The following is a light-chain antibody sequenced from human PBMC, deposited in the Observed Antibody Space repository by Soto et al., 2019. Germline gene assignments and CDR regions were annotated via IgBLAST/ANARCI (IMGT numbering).Light chain of an antibody. V-gene: IGKV1-39*01. CDR2: DAS. CDR3: QQSYSDPRT. Sequence: DIQMTQSPSSLSASVGDRVTITCRASQSISSYLNWYQQKPGKAPKLLIFDASSLQSGVPSRFSGSGSGTDFTLTISSLQPEDFVIYYCQQSYSDPRTFGQGTKVEIK. J-gene: IGKJ1*01. CDR1: QSISSY.